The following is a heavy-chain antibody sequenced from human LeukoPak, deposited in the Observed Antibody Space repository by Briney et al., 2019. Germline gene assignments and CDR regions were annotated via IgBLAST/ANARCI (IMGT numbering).Heavy chain of an antibody. D-gene: IGHD3-22*01. V-gene: IGHV3-20*04. J-gene: IGHJ3*02. CDR3: ARDHDTLLVVDRGFEI. CDR1: GFTFDDYG. Sequence: GGSLRLSCAASGFTFDDYGMSWVRQAPGKGLEWVSGINWNGAATTYADSVKGRFTISRDNAKNSLNLQMNSLRAEDTALYYCARDHDTLLVVDRGFEIWGQGTTATVSS. CDR2: INWNGAAT.